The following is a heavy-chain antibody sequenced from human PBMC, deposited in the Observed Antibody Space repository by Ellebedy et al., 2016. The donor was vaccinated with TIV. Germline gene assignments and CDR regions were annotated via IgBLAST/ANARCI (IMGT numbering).Heavy chain of an antibody. CDR3: AREQQSPVNNWLNP. V-gene: IGHV4-59*13. CDR2: IYYSGST. J-gene: IGHJ5*02. Sequence: GSLRLSXTVSGGSISRYYWSWIRQPPGKGLEWIGYIYYSGSTNYNPSLRSRVTISVDTSKNQFSLKLTSVTAADTAVYYCAREQQSPVNNWLNPWGQGTLVTVSP. CDR1: GGSISRYY. D-gene: IGHD1-1*01.